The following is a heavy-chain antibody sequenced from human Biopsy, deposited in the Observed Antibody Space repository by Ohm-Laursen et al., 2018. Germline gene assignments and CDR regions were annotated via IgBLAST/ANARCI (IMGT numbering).Heavy chain of an antibody. V-gene: IGHV4-4*07. CDR2: IYTIGDT. D-gene: IGHD3-3*01. CDR3: AREDEGLLRALDL. CDR1: GASMTGYF. J-gene: IGHJ3*01. Sequence: SDTLSLTCSVSGASMTGYFWTWVRQPAGKGLEWIGHIYTIGDTTYNPSLESRVTMSLDTSENQFSLKMTSLTAADTAVYFCAREDEGLLRALDLWGQGTMVTGSS.